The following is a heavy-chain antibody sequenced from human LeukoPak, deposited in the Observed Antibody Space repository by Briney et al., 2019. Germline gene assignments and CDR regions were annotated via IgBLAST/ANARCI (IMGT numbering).Heavy chain of an antibody. D-gene: IGHD1-26*01. V-gene: IGHV4-59*01. J-gene: IGHJ3*02. CDR1: GGSISSYY. CDR3: ARAPSGSHYGFDI. Sequence: PSETLSLTCTVSGGSISSYYWSWIRQPPGKGLEWIGYIDYSGSANYNPSLKSRVTISLDTPKNQFSLKLRSVTAADTAVYYCARAPSGSHYGFDIWGQGTMVTVSS. CDR2: IDYSGSA.